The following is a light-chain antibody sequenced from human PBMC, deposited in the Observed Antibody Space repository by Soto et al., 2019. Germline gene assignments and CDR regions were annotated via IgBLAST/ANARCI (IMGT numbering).Light chain of an antibody. V-gene: IGLV2-23*01. CDR2: EGS. CDR1: SSDVGSYNL. CDR3: CSYAGSGTYV. Sequence: QSALTQPASVSGSPGQSITISCTGTSSDVGSYNLVSWYQQHPDKAPKLMIYEGSERPSGVSNRFSGSKSGNTASLTISGLQAEDETDYYCCSYAGSGTYVFGTGTKLTVL. J-gene: IGLJ1*01.